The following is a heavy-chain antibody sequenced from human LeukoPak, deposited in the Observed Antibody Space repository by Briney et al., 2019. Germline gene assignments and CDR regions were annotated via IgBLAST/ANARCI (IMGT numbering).Heavy chain of an antibody. J-gene: IGHJ3*02. CDR1: GFTFSSYS. V-gene: IGHV3-48*04. CDR2: ISSSSSTI. Sequence: GGSLRLSCAASGFTFSSYSMNWVRQAPGKGLEWVSYISSSSSTIYYADSVKGRFTISRDNAKNSLYLQMNSLRAEDTAVYYCARDFPSGSYYVDAFDIWGQGTMVTVSS. CDR3: ARDFPSGSYYVDAFDI. D-gene: IGHD1-26*01.